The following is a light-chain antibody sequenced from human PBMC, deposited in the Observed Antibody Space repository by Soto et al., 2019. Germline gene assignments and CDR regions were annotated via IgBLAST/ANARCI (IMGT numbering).Light chain of an antibody. J-gene: IGKJ1*01. CDR3: QQYNSYSPWT. V-gene: IGKV1-5*01. Sequence: DIQMTLSPSTLPASVGDRVTITCRASQSISNWLAWYQQKPGTAPKVLIYHASNLQSGVPSRFSGSGSGTEFTLTISSLQPEDFAIYYCQQYNSYSPWTFGQGTKVDIK. CDR2: HAS. CDR1: QSISNW.